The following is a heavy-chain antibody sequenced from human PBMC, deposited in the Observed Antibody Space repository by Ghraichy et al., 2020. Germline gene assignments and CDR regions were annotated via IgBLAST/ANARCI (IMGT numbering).Heavy chain of an antibody. Sequence: SETLYLTCAVSGDSISSSSYSWGWIRQPPGKGLEWIESFYYSGTTYYNPSLKSRVTISVDTSANQFSLKLSSVTAADTAVYYCARLGYYIGYDFRYYYYMDVWGKGTTVTVSS. CDR1: GDSISSSSYS. V-gene: IGHV4-39*01. CDR3: ARLGYYIGYDFRYYYYMDV. J-gene: IGHJ6*03. CDR2: FYYSGTT. D-gene: IGHD5-12*01.